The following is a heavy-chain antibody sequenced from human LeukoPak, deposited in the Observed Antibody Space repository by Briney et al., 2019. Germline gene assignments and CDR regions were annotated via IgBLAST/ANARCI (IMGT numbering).Heavy chain of an antibody. CDR3: AKDQKPDSGYDIDH. V-gene: IGHV3-23*01. J-gene: IGHJ4*02. CDR2: IFGSGDTT. Sequence: GGSLRLSCAASGFTFSDYSMNWVRQAPLKGLEWVSVIFGSGDTTYYADSVKGRFTISRDKSKNTLYLQMHSLRAEDTAVYYCAKDQKPDSGYDIDHWGQGTLVTVSS. D-gene: IGHD5-12*01. CDR1: GFTFSDYS.